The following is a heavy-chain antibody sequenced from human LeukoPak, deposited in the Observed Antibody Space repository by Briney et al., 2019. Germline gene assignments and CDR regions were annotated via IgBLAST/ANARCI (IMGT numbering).Heavy chain of an antibody. V-gene: IGHV3-11*01. CDR2: ISSSGSTI. D-gene: IGHD5-24*01. Sequence: GGSLRLSCAASGFTFSDYYMSWIRQAPGKGLEWVSYISSSGSTIYYADSVRGRFTISRDNAKNSLYLQMNSLRAEDTAVCYCARDGDGYSTTYADYWGQGTLVTVSS. CDR1: GFTFSDYY. J-gene: IGHJ4*02. CDR3: ARDGDGYSTTYADY.